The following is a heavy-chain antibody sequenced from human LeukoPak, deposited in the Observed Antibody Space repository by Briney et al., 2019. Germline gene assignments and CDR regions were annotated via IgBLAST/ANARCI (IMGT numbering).Heavy chain of an antibody. Sequence: SGGSLRLSCAASGFTFSSYGMHWVRQAPGKGLEWVAFIQYDGKVKHHADSVKGRFTISRDNSKNTVFLQMNSLRTEDTAVYYCAKITTAGSYFDYWGQGTLVIVSS. D-gene: IGHD6-13*01. J-gene: IGHJ4*02. CDR1: GFTFSSYG. V-gene: IGHV3-30*02. CDR3: AKITTAGSYFDY. CDR2: IQYDGKVK.